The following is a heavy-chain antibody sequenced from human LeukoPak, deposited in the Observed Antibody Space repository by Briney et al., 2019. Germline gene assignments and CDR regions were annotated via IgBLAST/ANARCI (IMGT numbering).Heavy chain of an antibody. Sequence: AASVKVSCKASGYTFTGYYMLWVRQAPGQGLEWMGWINPNSVGTNYAQKFQGRVTMTRDTSISTAYMELSRLRSDDTAVYYCARGRVLRYFDWFDSDAFDIWGQGTMVTVSS. CDR1: GYTFTGYY. CDR3: ARGRVLRYFDWFDSDAFDI. V-gene: IGHV1-2*02. J-gene: IGHJ3*02. D-gene: IGHD3-9*01. CDR2: INPNSVGT.